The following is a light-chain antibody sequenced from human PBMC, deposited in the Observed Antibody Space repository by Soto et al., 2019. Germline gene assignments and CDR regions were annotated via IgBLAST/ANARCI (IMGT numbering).Light chain of an antibody. CDR3: QQYNRWPLT. CDR1: QTVSSY. CDR2: GAS. V-gene: IGKV3-15*01. Sequence: MTQSPSTLSASLGDRVTLSCRASQTVSSYLAWYQPKPGKAPSLLIYGASTRATGVPARFSGSGSGTEFTLTISSLQSEDFAVYYCQQYNRWPLTFGGGTKVDIK. J-gene: IGKJ4*01.